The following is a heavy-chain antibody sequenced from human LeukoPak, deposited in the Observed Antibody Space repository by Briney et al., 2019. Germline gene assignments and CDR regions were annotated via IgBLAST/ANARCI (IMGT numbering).Heavy chain of an antibody. CDR3: ARDSGGWSLDY. J-gene: IGHJ4*02. Sequence: SETLSLTCAVYGESFSGYYWSWIRQPPGKGLEWIGEINHSGGSNYNPSLKSRVTISVDTSKNQFSLKLRSVTAADTAVYYCARDSGGWSLDYWGQGTLATVS. CDR2: INHSGGS. V-gene: IGHV4-34*01. CDR1: GESFSGYY. D-gene: IGHD6-19*01.